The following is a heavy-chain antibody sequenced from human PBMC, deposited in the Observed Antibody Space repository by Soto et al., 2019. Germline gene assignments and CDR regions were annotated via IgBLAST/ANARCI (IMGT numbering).Heavy chain of an antibody. V-gene: IGHV4-39*07. Sequence: SETLSLTCTVSGGSISSSTYFWGWIRQPPGKGLEWIGSIYNSGSTYYNPSLKSRVTISVDTSKNQFSLKLSSVTAADTAVYYCARAYPDIVATGPIDYWGQGTLVTVSS. CDR3: ARAYPDIVATGPIDY. CDR1: GGSISSSTYF. D-gene: IGHD5-12*01. J-gene: IGHJ4*02. CDR2: IYNSGST.